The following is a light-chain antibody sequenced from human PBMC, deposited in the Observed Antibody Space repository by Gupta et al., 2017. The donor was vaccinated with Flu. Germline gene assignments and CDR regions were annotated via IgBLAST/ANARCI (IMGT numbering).Light chain of an antibody. V-gene: IGKV1-12*01. Sequence: DIQMTQSPSSVSASVGARVTITCRASQGIGSWLVWYQHKPGKAPKLLIYGASTLQSGVPSRFSGGGSGTDFTLTISNLQPEDFATYYCQQANSFPRTFGQGTKVEIK. CDR3: QQANSFPRT. J-gene: IGKJ1*01. CDR1: QGIGSW. CDR2: GAS.